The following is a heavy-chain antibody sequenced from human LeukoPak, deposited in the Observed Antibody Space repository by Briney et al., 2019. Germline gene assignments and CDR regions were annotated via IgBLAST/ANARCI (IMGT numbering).Heavy chain of an antibody. CDR3: AKEFLDNSGYYGGGAVDY. Sequence: TGGSLRLSCAASGFTFSSYAMSWVRQAPGKGLEWASGISGSGGSTYYADSVKGRLTISRDNSKNTLYLQMNSLRAEDTAVYYCAKEFLDNSGYYGGGAVDYWGQGTLVTVSS. CDR1: GFTFSSYA. V-gene: IGHV3-23*01. D-gene: IGHD3-22*01. CDR2: ISGSGGST. J-gene: IGHJ4*02.